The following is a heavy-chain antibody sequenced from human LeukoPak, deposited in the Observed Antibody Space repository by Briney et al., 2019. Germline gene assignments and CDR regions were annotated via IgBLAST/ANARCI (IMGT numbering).Heavy chain of an antibody. Sequence: PSETLSLTCAVYGGSFSTYYWSWIRQPPGKGLEWIGEIYHSGNTDYNPSLKSRVTISVDTSKNQLSLKLSSVTAADTAVYYCARGRVDIVVVPAAMSRYFDYWGQGTLVTVSS. D-gene: IGHD2-2*03. J-gene: IGHJ4*02. CDR2: IYHSGNT. CDR3: ARGRVDIVVVPAAMSRYFDY. V-gene: IGHV4-34*01. CDR1: GGSFSTYY.